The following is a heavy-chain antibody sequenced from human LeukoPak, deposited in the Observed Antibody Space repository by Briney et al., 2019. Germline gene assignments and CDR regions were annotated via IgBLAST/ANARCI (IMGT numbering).Heavy chain of an antibody. J-gene: IGHJ4*02. V-gene: IGHV3-30*18. CDR1: GFTFSSYG. D-gene: IGHD5-18*01. Sequence: GGSLRLSCAASGFTFSSYGMHWVRQAPGKGLEWVAVISYDGSNKYYADSVKGRFTISRDNSKNTLYLQMNSLRAEDTAVCYCAKDRLKLWLSYWGQGTLVTVSS. CDR2: ISYDGSNK. CDR3: AKDRLKLWLSY.